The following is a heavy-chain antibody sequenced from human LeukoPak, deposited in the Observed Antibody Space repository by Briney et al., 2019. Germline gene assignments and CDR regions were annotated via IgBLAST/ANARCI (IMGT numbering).Heavy chain of an antibody. D-gene: IGHD3-16*02. J-gene: IGHJ5*02. CDR1: GYSLSSGYY. CDR2: MSHSAGT. V-gene: IGHV4-38-2*02. CDR3: ARSGADYIWGSYRFGSWFDP. Sequence: PSETLSLTCSVSGYSLSSGYYWGWIRPPPGKGLEWIGSMSHSAGTYQNPSLKSRVTISIDTSKNQFFLKVNSVTAADTAVYYCARSGADYIWGSYRFGSWFDPWGQGTLVTVSS.